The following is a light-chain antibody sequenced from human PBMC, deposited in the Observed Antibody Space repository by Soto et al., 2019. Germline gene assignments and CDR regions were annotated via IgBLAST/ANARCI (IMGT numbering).Light chain of an antibody. CDR1: QSVNNNF. Sequence: EIVLTQSPGTLSLSPGERATLSCRASQSVNNNFLAWYQQKPGQAPRLLIYGASSRPTAIPDRFSGSGSGTDCTLTISRLEPEDFAVYYCQQYDSSRWTFGQGTKVEIK. V-gene: IGKV3-20*01. J-gene: IGKJ1*01. CDR2: GAS. CDR3: QQYDSSRWT.